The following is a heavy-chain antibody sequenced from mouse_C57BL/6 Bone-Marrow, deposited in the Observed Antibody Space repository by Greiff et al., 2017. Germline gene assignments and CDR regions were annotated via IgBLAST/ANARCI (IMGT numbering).Heavy chain of an antibody. V-gene: IGHV1-52*01. CDR3: ARSGYSNLYYFDY. CDR2: IDPSDSET. CDR1: GYTFTSYW. D-gene: IGHD2-5*01. Sequence: QVQLKQPGAELVRPGSSVKLSCKASGYTFTSYWLHWVKQRPIQGLEWIGNIDPSDSETHYNQKFKDKATLTVAKSSSTAYMQLSSLTSEDSAVYYCARSGYSNLYYFDYWGQGTTLTVSS. J-gene: IGHJ2*01.